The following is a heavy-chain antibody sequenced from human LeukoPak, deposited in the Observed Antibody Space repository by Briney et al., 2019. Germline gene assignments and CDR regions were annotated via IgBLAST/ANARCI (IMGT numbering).Heavy chain of an antibody. J-gene: IGHJ4*02. CDR1: GGSISSGGNY. Sequence: SETLSLTCSVSGGSISSGGNYWSWLRQLPGKGLEWIGYIYYVGNTNYNPSLKSRLSMSVDTSKNQFSLSLTSVTAADTAVYYCARVEVIGSTRYFDYWGQGAMVSVSS. CDR3: ARVEVIGSTRYFDY. CDR2: IYYVGNT. V-gene: IGHV4-31*03. D-gene: IGHD3-16*02.